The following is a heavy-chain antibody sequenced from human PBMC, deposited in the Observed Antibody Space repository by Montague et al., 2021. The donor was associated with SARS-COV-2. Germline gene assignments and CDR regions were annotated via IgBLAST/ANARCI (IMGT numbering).Heavy chain of an antibody. V-gene: IGHV4-61*02. CDR1: GGSIRSGSYY. D-gene: IGHD4-17*01. CDR3: ARDYGDYSYYYGLDV. J-gene: IGHJ6*02. CDR2: IYSSGST. Sequence: TLSLTCTVSGGSIRSGSYYWSWTRQPAGKGLEWIGRIYSSGSTNYNPSLKSRVTMSVDTSKNQFSLKVSSVTAADTAVYYCARDYGDYSYYYGLDVWGQGTTVIVSS.